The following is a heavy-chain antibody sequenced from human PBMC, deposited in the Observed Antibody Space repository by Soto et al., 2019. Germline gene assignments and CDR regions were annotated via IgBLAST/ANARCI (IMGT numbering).Heavy chain of an antibody. V-gene: IGHV3-30-3*01. CDR2: ISYDGSNK. CDR3: ARDRSGYDPHKGNYYYGMDV. D-gene: IGHD3-3*01. CDR1: GFTFSSYA. J-gene: IGHJ6*02. Sequence: QVQLVESGGGVVQPGRSLRLSCAASGFTFSSYAMHWVRQAPGKGLEWVAVISYDGSNKYYADSVKGRFTISRDNSKNTLYLQMNSLRAEDTAVYYCARDRSGYDPHKGNYYYGMDVWGQGTTVTVSS.